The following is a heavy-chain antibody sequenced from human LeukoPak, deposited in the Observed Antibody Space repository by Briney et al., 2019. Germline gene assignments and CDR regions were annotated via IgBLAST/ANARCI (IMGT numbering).Heavy chain of an antibody. J-gene: IGHJ4*02. D-gene: IGHD3-10*01. CDR2: INHSGST. V-gene: IGHV4-34*01. Sequence: PSETLSLTCAVYGGSFSGYYWSWLRQPPGKGLEWIGEINHSGSTNYNPSLKSRVTISVDTSKNQFSLKLSSVTAADTAVYYCQLRGVTLYYFDYWGQGTLVTVSS. CDR1: GGSFSGYY. CDR3: QLRGVTLYYFDY.